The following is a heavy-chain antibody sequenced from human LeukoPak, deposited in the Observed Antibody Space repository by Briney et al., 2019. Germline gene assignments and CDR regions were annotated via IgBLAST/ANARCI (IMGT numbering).Heavy chain of an antibody. D-gene: IGHD3-10*02. CDR2: ISSSGSTI. V-gene: IGHV3-11*04. CDR1: GFIVSDNY. CDR3: AELGITMIGGV. J-gene: IGHJ6*03. Sequence: GGSLRLSCAVSGFIVSDNYMNWVRQAPGKGLEWVSYISSSGSTIYYADSVKGRFTISRDNAKNSLYLQMNSLRAEDTAVYHCAELGITMIGGVWGKGTTVTISS.